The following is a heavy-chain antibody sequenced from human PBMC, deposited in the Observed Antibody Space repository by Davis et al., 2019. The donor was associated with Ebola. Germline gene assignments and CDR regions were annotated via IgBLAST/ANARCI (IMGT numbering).Heavy chain of an antibody. CDR1: GFTFSVYD. V-gene: IGHV4-34*01. J-gene: IGHJ5*02. D-gene: IGHD3-3*01. CDR3: ARRSFWSGYRDTNWFDP. Sequence: GSLRLSCAASGFTFSVYDMHWVRQSPGKGLEWMGEINHIGRSNYNPSLTSRVTMSVDTSKNHFSLNVSSVTAADTAVYYCARRSFWSGYRDTNWFDPWGQGTLVSVSS. CDR2: INHIGRS.